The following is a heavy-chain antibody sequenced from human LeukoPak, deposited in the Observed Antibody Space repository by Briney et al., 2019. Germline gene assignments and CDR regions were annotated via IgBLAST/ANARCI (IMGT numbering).Heavy chain of an antibody. CDR3: AKDRTVGASYWYFDL. J-gene: IGHJ2*01. V-gene: IGHV3-11*01. CDR1: GLTFRDFY. Sequence: PGGSLRLSCAAPGLTFRDFYMSWIRQAPGRGLEYISYITNSGSSIYYADSVKGRFTISRDSSRNTLFLHMNTLRAEDTAIYYCAKDRTVGASYWYFDLWGRGTLVTVSS. D-gene: IGHD1-26*01. CDR2: ITNSGSSI.